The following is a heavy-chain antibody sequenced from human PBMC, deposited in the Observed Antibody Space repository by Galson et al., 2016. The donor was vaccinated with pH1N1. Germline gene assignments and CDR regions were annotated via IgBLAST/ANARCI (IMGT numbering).Heavy chain of an antibody. CDR3: ARGGDKPLVWLGHDAFNI. CDR1: GGTFSSYT. J-gene: IGHJ3*02. Sequence: SVKVSCKASGGTFSSYTIGWVRQAPGQGLEWLGGINAIFGTANYAQKFQGRVTITADASTSTAYMELSSLRSEDTAIYYCARGGDKPLVWLGHDAFNIWGQGTMVIVSS. V-gene: IGHV1-69*13. CDR2: INAIFGTA. D-gene: IGHD6-6*01.